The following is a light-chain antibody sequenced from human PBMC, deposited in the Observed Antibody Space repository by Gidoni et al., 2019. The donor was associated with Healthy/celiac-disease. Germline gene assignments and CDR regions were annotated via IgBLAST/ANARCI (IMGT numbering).Light chain of an antibody. J-gene: IGKJ2*01. Sequence: DIQMTQSPSTLSASVGDRVTITCRASQCISSWLAWYQQKPGKAPKLLIYDASSLESGVPARFSGSGSGTECTLTISSLQPDEFATYYCQQYNSYSPGYTFGQGTKLEIK. CDR2: DAS. CDR3: QQYNSYSPGYT. V-gene: IGKV1-5*01. CDR1: QCISSW.